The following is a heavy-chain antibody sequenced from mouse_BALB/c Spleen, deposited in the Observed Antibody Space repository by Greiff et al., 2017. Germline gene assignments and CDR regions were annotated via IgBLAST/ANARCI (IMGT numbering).Heavy chain of an antibody. CDR1: GYTFTSYV. CDR2: INPYNDGT. D-gene: IGHD2-1*01. CDR3: ARDGNYVEFAY. J-gene: IGHJ3*01. V-gene: IGHV1-14*01. Sequence: EVKLVESGPELVKPGASVKMSCKASGYTFTSYVMHWVKQKPGQGLEWIGYINPYNDGTKYNEKFKGKATLTSDKSSSTAYMELSSLTSEDSAVYYCARDGNYVEFAYWGQGTLVTVSA.